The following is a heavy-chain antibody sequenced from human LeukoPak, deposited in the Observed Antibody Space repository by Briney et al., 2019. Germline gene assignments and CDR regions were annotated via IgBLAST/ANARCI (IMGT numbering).Heavy chain of an antibody. J-gene: IGHJ6*03. CDR2: ISGSGGST. CDR1: GFTFSSYA. CDR3: AKNIQHSYYYYYYMDV. D-gene: IGHD2-2*01. Sequence: PGGSLRLSCAASGFTFSSYAMSWVRQAPGKGLEWVSAISGSGGSTYYADSVKGRFTISRDNSKNTLYLQMNSLRAEDTAVYYCAKNIQHSYYYYYYMDVWGKGTTVTVSS. V-gene: IGHV3-23*01.